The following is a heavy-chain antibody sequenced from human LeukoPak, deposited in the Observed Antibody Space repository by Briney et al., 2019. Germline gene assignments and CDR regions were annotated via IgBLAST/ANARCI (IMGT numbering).Heavy chain of an antibody. CDR3: ASTRIMITLGGVIVNPIDY. D-gene: IGHD3-16*02. CDR1: GGSISSSSYY. Sequence: PSETLSLTCTVSGGSISSSSYYWDWIRQPPGKGLEWIGTIYYSGTTYYNPSLKSRVTISVDTSKNQFSLKLSSVTAADTAVYYCASTRIMITLGGVIVNPIDYWGQGTLVTVSS. J-gene: IGHJ4*02. CDR2: IYYSGTT. V-gene: IGHV4-39*07.